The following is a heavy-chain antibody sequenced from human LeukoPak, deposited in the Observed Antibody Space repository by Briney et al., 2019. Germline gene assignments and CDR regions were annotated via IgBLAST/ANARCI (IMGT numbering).Heavy chain of an antibody. D-gene: IGHD5-18*01. J-gene: IGHJ4*02. CDR3: ARVYYSYVQTIDY. CDR1: GFTFSSYW. CDR2: INCDGSST. Sequence: PGGSLRLSCAASGFTFSSYWMHWVRQAPGKGLVWVSRINCDGSSTSYADSVKGRFTISRDNAKNTLYLQMNSLRAEDTAVYYCARVYYSYVQTIDYWGQGTLVTVSS. V-gene: IGHV3-74*01.